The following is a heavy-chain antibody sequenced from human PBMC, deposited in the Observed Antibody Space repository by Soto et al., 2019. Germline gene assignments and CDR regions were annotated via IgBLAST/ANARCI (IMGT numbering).Heavy chain of an antibody. V-gene: IGHV3-21*01. CDR1: GLTFSSYS. Sequence: GALRLSRAASGLTFSSYSMNWVRQAPGKGLEWGSSISSSSSYIYYADSVKGRFTISRDNAKNSLYLQMNSLRAEDTAVYYCARDGGVATIGGAFDYWGQGTLVTVSS. CDR3: ARDGGVATIGGAFDY. CDR2: ISSSSSYI. D-gene: IGHD5-12*01. J-gene: IGHJ4*02.